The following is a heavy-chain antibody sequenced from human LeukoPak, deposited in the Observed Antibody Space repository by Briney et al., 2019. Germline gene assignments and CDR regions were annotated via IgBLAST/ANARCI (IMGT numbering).Heavy chain of an antibody. V-gene: IGHV1-69*05. CDR1: GGTFSSYA. J-gene: IGHJ5*02. Sequence: SVKVSCKASGGTFSSYAISWVRQAPGQGLEWMGGIIPIFGTANYAQKFQGRVTITTDESTSTAYMELSSLRSEDTAVYYCATEAAGTGHNWFDPWGQGTLVTVSS. CDR2: IIPIFGTA. D-gene: IGHD6-13*01. CDR3: ATEAAGTGHNWFDP.